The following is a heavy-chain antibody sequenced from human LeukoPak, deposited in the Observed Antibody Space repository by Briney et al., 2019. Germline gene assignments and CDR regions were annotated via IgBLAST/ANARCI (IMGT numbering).Heavy chain of an antibody. D-gene: IGHD3-16*02. CDR3: ARTIVFDSSDYFDY. J-gene: IGHJ4*02. V-gene: IGHV3-53*01. Sequence: GGSLRLSCAASGFTVSSNYMSWVRQAPGKGLEWVSIIYSGGSPYYADSVKGRFTISRDNSKNTLYLQMTSLRAEDTAVYYCARTIVFDSSDYFDYWGQGTLVTVSS. CDR2: IYSGGSP. CDR1: GFTVSSNY.